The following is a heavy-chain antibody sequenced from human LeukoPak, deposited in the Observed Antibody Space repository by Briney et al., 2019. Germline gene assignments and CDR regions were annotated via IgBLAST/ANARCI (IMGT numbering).Heavy chain of an antibody. D-gene: IGHD3-10*01. J-gene: IGHJ6*02. CDR3: ASSVLLWFGELSNYYYYGMDV. CDR1: GYTFTRYY. V-gene: IGHV1-2*02. Sequence: ASVKVSCKASGYTFTRYYMHWVRQAPGQGLEWMGWINPNSGGTNYAQKFQGRVTMTRDTSISTAYMELSRLRSDDTAVYYCASSVLLWFGELSNYYYYGMDVWGQGTTVTVSS. CDR2: INPNSGGT.